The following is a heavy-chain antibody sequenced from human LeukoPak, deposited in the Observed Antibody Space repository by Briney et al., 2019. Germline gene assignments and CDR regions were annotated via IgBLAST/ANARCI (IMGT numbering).Heavy chain of an antibody. D-gene: IGHD3-22*01. V-gene: IGHV1-69*05. CDR1: GGTFSSYA. Sequence: GASVKVSCKASGGTFSSYAISWVRQAPGQGLEWMGGIIPIFGTANYAQKSQGRVTITTDESTSTAYMELSSLRAEDTAVYYCAKWRYDSSGYYFDYWGQGTLVTVSS. CDR3: AKWRYDSSGYYFDY. J-gene: IGHJ4*02. CDR2: IIPIFGTA.